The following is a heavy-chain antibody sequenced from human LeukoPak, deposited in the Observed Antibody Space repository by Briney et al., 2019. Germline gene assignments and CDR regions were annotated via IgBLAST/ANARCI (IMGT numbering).Heavy chain of an antibody. J-gene: IGHJ5*02. D-gene: IGHD3-22*01. V-gene: IGHV3-11*03. Sequence: GGSLRLSCAASGLTFSDYYMSWIRQAPGKGLEWVSYISSSSSYTNYADSVKGRFTISRDNAKNSLYLQMNSLRAEDTAVYYCARQRVGSRYYDSSGYRDWFNPWGQGTLVTVSS. CDR1: GLTFSDYY. CDR3: ARQRVGSRYYDSSGYRDWFNP. CDR2: ISSSSSYT.